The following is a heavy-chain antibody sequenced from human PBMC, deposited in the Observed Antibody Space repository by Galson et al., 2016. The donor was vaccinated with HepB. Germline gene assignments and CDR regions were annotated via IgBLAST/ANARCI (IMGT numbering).Heavy chain of an antibody. CDR1: GFTFSNYG. V-gene: IGHV3-33*01. Sequence: SLRLSCAASGFTFSNYGMHWVRQAPGEGLEWVAVFWYEAYQIHYADSVKGRFTISRDNSKNTLYLQMTSLRPEDTAVYYCVRDGFDSWSGYIRRDWYFDLWGPGTLVTVSS. CDR2: FWYEAYQI. D-gene: IGHD3-3*01. CDR3: VRDGFDSWSGYIRRDWYFDL. J-gene: IGHJ2*01.